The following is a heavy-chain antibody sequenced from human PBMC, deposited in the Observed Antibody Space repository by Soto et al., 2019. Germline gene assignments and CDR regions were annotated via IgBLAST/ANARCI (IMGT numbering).Heavy chain of an antibody. D-gene: IGHD5-18*01. Sequence: SMKVSCNASGFTFTSSAVQWVRQARGQRLEGIGWIVVGSGNTNYAQKFQERVTITRDMSTSTAYMELSSLRSEDTAVYYCAAGTALKYWGQGTLVPVSS. V-gene: IGHV1-58*01. CDR1: GFTFTSSA. J-gene: IGHJ4*02. CDR3: AAGTALKY. CDR2: IVVGSGNT.